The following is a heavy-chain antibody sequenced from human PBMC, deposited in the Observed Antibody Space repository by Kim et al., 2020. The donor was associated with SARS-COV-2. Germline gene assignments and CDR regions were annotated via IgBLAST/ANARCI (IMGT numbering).Heavy chain of an antibody. D-gene: IGHD3-10*01. CDR3: AKELHPPQRKITMVRGVILPNAFDY. CDR2: ISGSGGST. V-gene: IGHV3-23*01. Sequence: GGSLRLSCAASGFTFSSYAMSWVRQAPGKGLEWVSAISGSGGSTYYADSVKGRFTISRDNSKNTLYLQMNSLRAEDTAVYYCAKELHPPQRKITMVRGVILPNAFDYWGQGTLVTVSS. J-gene: IGHJ4*02. CDR1: GFTFSSYA.